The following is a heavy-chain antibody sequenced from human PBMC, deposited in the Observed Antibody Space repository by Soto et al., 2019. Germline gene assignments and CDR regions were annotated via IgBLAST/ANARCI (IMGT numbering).Heavy chain of an antibody. D-gene: IGHD3-3*01. J-gene: IGHJ4*02. CDR3: ARGQTYYDFWSGYSEIIDY. Sequence: GGSLRLSCAASGFTFSSYSMNWVRQAPGKGLEWVSSISSSSSYIYYADSVKGRFTISRDNAKNSLYLQMNSLRAEDTAVYYCARGQTYYDFWSGYSEIIDYWGQGTLVTVSS. CDR2: ISSSSSYI. CDR1: GFTFSSYS. V-gene: IGHV3-21*01.